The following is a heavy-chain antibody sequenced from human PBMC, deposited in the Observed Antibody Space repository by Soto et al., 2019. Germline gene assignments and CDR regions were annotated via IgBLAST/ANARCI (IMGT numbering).Heavy chain of an antibody. Sequence: SETLSLTCTVSGGSISSGGYYWSWIRQHPGKGLEWIGYIYYSGSTYYNPSLKSRVTISVDTSKNQFSLKLSSVTAADTAVYYCARVDVTVKYGAFDIWGQGTMVTVSS. CDR2: IYYSGST. V-gene: IGHV4-31*03. CDR3: ARVDVTVKYGAFDI. J-gene: IGHJ3*02. CDR1: GGSISSGGYY. D-gene: IGHD4-17*01.